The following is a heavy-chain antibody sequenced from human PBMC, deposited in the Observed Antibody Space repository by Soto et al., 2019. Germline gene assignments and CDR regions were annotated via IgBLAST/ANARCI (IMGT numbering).Heavy chain of an antibody. D-gene: IGHD6-19*01. CDR2: FDPEDGET. CDR3: ATLRTIAVAGKRGDY. J-gene: IGHJ4*02. Sequence: ASVKVSCKVSGYTLTELSMHWVRQAPGKGLEWMGGFDPEDGETIYAQKFQGRVTMTEDTSTDTVYMELSSLRSEDKAVYYCATLRTIAVAGKRGDYWGQGTLVTVSS. V-gene: IGHV1-24*01. CDR1: GYTLTELS.